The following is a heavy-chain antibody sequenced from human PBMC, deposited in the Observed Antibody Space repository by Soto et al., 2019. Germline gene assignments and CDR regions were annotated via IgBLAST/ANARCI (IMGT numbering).Heavy chain of an antibody. J-gene: IGHJ5*01. D-gene: IGHD6-13*01. V-gene: IGHV1-69*01. Sequence: QVQLVQSGAEVRQPGSSVKVSCKASGGTFSRYAINWVRQAPGQGLEWMGGIIHMFGTTNYAQKFKGRVTITADESTSTDYMELNILRSEDAAVYYCARASIHGSSWYFWFDPWGQGTLVTVSS. CDR1: GGTFSRYA. CDR2: IIHMFGTT. CDR3: ARASIHGSSWYFWFDP.